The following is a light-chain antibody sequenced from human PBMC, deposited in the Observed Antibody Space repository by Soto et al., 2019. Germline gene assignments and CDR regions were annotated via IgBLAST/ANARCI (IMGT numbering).Light chain of an antibody. Sequence: EIVLTPSPDTLSLTPGERATLSCGASQSVDSSYVAWYQQKPGLAPRLLMFDASSRANGIPDRFRGSGSGTGFTLTISSLEPEDFAVYYCQQYSSSLWTFGQGTKVDIK. CDR1: QSVDSSY. CDR3: QQYSSSLWT. CDR2: DAS. V-gene: IGKV3D-20*01. J-gene: IGKJ1*01.